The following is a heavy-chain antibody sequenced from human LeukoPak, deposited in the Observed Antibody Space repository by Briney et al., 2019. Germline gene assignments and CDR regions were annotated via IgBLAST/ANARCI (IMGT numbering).Heavy chain of an antibody. V-gene: IGHV4-34*01. J-gene: IGHJ6*03. CDR1: GGSFSGYY. D-gene: IGHD6-19*01. CDR2: INHSGST. CDR3: ARGYHSVAGTHFYYYYYYMDV. Sequence: SETLSLTCAVYGGSFSGYYWSWIRQPPGKGLEWIGEINHSGSTNYNPSLKSRVTISVDTSKNQFSLKLSSVTAADTAVYYCARGYHSVAGTHFYYYYYYMDVWGEGTTVTVSS.